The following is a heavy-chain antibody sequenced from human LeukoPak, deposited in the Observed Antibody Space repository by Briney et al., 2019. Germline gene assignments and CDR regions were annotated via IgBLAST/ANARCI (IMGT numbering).Heavy chain of an antibody. J-gene: IGHJ6*02. Sequence: PGGSLRLSCAASGFTFSSYAMSWVRQAPGKGLEWVAAISGSGGSTYYADSVKGRFTISSDNSKNTLYPQMNSLRAEDTAVYYCAKAGAPYSSSWFSNYYYYYGMDVWGQGTTVTVSS. V-gene: IGHV3-23*01. D-gene: IGHD6-13*01. CDR2: ISGSGGST. CDR1: GFTFSSYA. CDR3: AKAGAPYSSSWFSNYYYYYGMDV.